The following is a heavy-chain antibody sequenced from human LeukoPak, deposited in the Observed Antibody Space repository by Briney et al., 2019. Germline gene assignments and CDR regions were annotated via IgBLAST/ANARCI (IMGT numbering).Heavy chain of an antibody. J-gene: IGHJ5*02. CDR2: IRYDGSNK. CDR3: EGYGYNWNYGEWFDP. V-gene: IGHV3-30*02. Sequence: PGGSLRLSCAASGFTFSSYGMHWVRQAPGKGLEWVAFIRYDGSNKYYADSVKGRFTISRDNSKNTLYLQMNSLRAEDTAVYYCEGYGYNWNYGEWFDPWGQGTLVTVSS. CDR1: GFTFSSYG. D-gene: IGHD1-7*01.